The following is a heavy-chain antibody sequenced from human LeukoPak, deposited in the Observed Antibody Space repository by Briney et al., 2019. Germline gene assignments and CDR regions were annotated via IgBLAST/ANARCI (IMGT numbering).Heavy chain of an antibody. D-gene: IGHD1-26*01. CDR3: AKGKITGATTPGAFDY. CDR1: GFTFSSYG. J-gene: IGHJ4*02. CDR2: IRYDGSNK. V-gene: IGHV3-30*02. Sequence: GGSLRLSCAASGFTFSSYGMHWVRQAPGKGLEWVAFIRYDGSNKYYADSVKGRFTISRDNSKNTLYLQMNSLRAEDTAVYYCAKGKITGATTPGAFDYWGQGTLVTVSS.